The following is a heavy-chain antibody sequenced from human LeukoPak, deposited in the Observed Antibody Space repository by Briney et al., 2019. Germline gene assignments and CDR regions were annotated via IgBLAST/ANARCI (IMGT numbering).Heavy chain of an antibody. V-gene: IGHV1-18*01. D-gene: IGHD3-10*01. Sequence: ASVKVSCKASGYTFTNYGISWVRQAPGQGLEWMGWTSAYNGDTNYAQKLQGRVTMTTDTSTSTAYMELRSLRSDDTAVYYCARVSYYGSGSYWSSDYYYMDVWGKGTTVTISS. J-gene: IGHJ6*03. CDR2: TSAYNGDT. CDR3: ARVSYYGSGSYWSSDYYYMDV. CDR1: GYTFTNYG.